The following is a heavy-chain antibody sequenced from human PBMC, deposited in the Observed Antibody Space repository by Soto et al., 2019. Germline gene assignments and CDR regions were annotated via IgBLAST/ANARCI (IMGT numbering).Heavy chain of an antibody. J-gene: IGHJ3*02. CDR3: AREWGYYYDSSGYYLLGAFDI. CDR2: IFYSGTT. V-gene: IGHV4-31*03. D-gene: IGHD3-22*01. CDR1: GGSISSGGYY. Sequence: PSETLSLTCTVSGGSISSGGYYWSWIRQYPGKGLEWIGNIFYSGTTSYNPSLKSRVAISIDTSKNQFSLKLSSVTAADTAVYYCAREWGYYYDSSGYYLLGAFDIWGQGTMVTVSS.